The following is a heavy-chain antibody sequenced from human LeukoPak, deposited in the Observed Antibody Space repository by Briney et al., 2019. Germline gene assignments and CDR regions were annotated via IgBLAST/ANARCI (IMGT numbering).Heavy chain of an antibody. CDR2: IKYDGDEE. J-gene: IGHJ4*02. Sequence: PGGSLRLSCAASGFTFSDYWMSWMRQAPGKGLEWVANIKYDGDEEYYVDSVKGRFTISRDNAKNSLYLQMNSLRAEDTAVYYRATLRDHWGQGTLVTVSS. CDR1: GFTFSDYW. CDR3: ATLRDH. V-gene: IGHV3-7*01.